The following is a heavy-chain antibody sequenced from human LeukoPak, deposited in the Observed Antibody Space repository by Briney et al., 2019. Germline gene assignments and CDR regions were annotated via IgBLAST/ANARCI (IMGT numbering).Heavy chain of an antibody. Sequence: PSETLSLTCTVSGGSINSYYWTWIRQPPGKGLEWIGYIYYSGSTHYNPSLNSRVTISRDTSKNQFSLKLSSVTAADTAVYYCARTSRHFYGSGSNLTPWPADMDVWGQGTTVTVSS. D-gene: IGHD3-10*01. CDR1: GGSINSYY. CDR2: IYYSGST. J-gene: IGHJ6*02. CDR3: ARTSRHFYGSGSNLTPWPADMDV. V-gene: IGHV4-59*01.